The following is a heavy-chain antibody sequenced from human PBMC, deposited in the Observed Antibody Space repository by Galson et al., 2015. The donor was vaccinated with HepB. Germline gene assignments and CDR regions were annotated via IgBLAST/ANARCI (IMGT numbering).Heavy chain of an antibody. CDR2: INGRGSTR. CDR1: GFIFRHHA. J-gene: IGHJ5*02. Sequence: SLRLSCAGSGFIFRHHAMAWIRQAPGKGLEWVSGINGRGSTRSYSDAVKGRFSISRDNFKDTVFLQMDNLRAEDTAVYYCVKEGSWFRGDWFDPWGQGALVIVS. D-gene: IGHD3-10*01. V-gene: IGHV3-23*01. CDR3: VKEGSWFRGDWFDP.